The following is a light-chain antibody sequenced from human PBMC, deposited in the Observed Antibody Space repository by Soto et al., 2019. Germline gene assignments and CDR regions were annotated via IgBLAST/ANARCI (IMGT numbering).Light chain of an antibody. J-gene: IGLJ2*01. CDR1: SSDIRTSNL. CDR2: EVT. Sequence: QSALTQPASVSGSLGQSITISCTGTSSDIRTSNLVSWYQQLPGKAPKLLIYEVTKRPSGVSNRFSGSKSGNTASLRISGLQAEDEADYYCCSYAGTSTFVVFGGGTKVTVL. V-gene: IGLV2-23*02. CDR3: CSYAGTSTFVV.